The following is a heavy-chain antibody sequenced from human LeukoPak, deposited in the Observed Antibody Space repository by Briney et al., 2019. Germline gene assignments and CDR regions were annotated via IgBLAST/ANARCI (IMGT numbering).Heavy chain of an antibody. J-gene: IGHJ5*02. CDR3: ARRIAVAGDWFDP. Sequence: GESLQISCQGSGYSFTSYWIGWVRQMPGKGLEWMGIIYPGDSDTRYSPSFQGQVTISADKSISTAYLQWSSLKASDTAMYYCARRIAVAGDWFDPWGQGTLVTVSS. V-gene: IGHV5-51*01. CDR2: IYPGDSDT. CDR1: GYSFTSYW. D-gene: IGHD6-19*01.